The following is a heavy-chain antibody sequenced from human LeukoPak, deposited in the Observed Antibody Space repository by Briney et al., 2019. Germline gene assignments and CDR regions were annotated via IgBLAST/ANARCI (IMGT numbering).Heavy chain of an antibody. CDR2: ISGSGGST. J-gene: IGHJ4*02. CDR1: GFTFSSYD. D-gene: IGHD5-18*01. V-gene: IGHV3-23*01. Sequence: GGSLRLSCAASGFTFSSYDMSWVRQAPGKGLEWVSAISGSGGSTYYADSVKGRFTISRDNSKNTLYLQMNSLRAEDTAVYYCASGEDTAQIAGHYWGQGTLVTVSS. CDR3: ASGEDTAQIAGHY.